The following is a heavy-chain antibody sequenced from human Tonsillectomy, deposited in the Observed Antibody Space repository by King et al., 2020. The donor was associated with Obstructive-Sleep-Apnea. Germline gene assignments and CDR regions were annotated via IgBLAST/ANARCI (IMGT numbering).Heavy chain of an antibody. D-gene: IGHD2-2*01. CDR2: IKQDGSEK. CDR1: GFSFSSYW. Sequence: VQLVESGGGLVQPGGSLRLSCAASGFSFSSYWMSWVRQAPGKGLEWVANIKQDGSEKYYVDSVRGRLTISRDNAHNYLYLQMNSLRADDTAVYYCARGGDIVVVTTAMRSWYFDLWGRGTLVTVSS. V-gene: IGHV3-7*01. CDR3: ARGGDIVVVTTAMRSWYFDL. J-gene: IGHJ2*01.